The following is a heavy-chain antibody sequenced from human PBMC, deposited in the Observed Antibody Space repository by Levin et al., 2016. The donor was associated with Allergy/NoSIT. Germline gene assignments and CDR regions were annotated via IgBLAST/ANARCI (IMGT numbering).Heavy chain of an antibody. CDR3: AKDMDDGNYFMDH. CDR1: GFTFGSYA. CDR2: VSSNGGDK. D-gene: IGHD2/OR15-2a*01. V-gene: IGHV3-30-3*02. J-gene: IGHJ4*02. Sequence: GGSLRLSCAASGFTFGSYAMHWVRQAPGKGLEWVALVSSNGGDKYFADSLKGRFTISRDNSNSTLFLEMTGLRVEDTGIYYCAKDMDDGNYFMDHWGQGTPVTVSS.